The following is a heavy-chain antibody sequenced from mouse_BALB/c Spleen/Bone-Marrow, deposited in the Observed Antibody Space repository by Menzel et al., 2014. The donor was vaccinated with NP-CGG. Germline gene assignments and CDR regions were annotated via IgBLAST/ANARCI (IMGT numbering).Heavy chain of an antibody. CDR1: GFTFSDYY. D-gene: IGHD2-12*01. CDR2: ISDGGSYT. CDR3: ARDYDYAMDY. V-gene: IGHV5-4*02. Sequence: EVKLVESGGGLVKPGGSLKLSCAASGFTFSDYYMYWVRQTPEKRLEWVATISDGGSYTYYPDSVKGRFTISRDNAKNNLYLQTSSLKSEDTAMYYCARDYDYAMDYWGQGTSVTVSS. J-gene: IGHJ4*01.